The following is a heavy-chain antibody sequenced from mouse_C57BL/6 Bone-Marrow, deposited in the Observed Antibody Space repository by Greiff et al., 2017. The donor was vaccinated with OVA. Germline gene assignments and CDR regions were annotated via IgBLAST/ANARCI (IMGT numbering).Heavy chain of an antibody. J-gene: IGHJ1*03. Sequence: VQLKESGAELVRPGASVKLSCTASGFNIKDDYMHWVKQRPEQGLEWIGWIDPENGDTEYASQFQGKATITADTSSNSAYLQLSRLTSEDTSVYYCTTDYYGSSPYWYFDVWGTGTTVTVSS. CDR3: TTDYYGSSPYWYFDV. V-gene: IGHV14-4*01. D-gene: IGHD1-1*01. CDR2: IDPENGDT. CDR1: GFNIKDDY.